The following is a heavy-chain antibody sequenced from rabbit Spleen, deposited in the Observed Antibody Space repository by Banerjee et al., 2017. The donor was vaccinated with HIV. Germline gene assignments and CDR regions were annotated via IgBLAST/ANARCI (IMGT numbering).Heavy chain of an antibody. D-gene: IGHD1-1*01. CDR2: IATGSSGFT. CDR1: GFSLSNNYD. J-gene: IGHJ4*01. V-gene: IGHV1S40*01. CDR3: ARDLIGIIGWNFYL. Sequence: QSLQESGGDLVQPGASLTLTCTASGFSLSNNYDMCWVRQAPGKGLEWIACIATGSSGFTYYASWATGRFTISRTSSITVTLQMTSLTAADTATYFCARDLIGIIGWNFYLWGPGTLVTVS.